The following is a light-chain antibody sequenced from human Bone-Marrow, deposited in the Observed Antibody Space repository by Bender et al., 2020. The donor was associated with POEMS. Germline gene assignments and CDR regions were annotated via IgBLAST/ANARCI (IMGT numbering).Light chain of an antibody. V-gene: IGLV2-23*02. CDR2: ELD. CDR3: WSNAGSGTMV. CDR1: RSDLGSYDL. Sequence: QSGLTQPPSVSGSPGQSVTISCSGTRSDLGSYDLVSWYQQHPGKAPKLIIYELDKRPSGISDRFSGSKSGNTASLTISGLQPEDEAHYYCWSNAGSGTMVFGGGTRVTVL. J-gene: IGLJ3*02.